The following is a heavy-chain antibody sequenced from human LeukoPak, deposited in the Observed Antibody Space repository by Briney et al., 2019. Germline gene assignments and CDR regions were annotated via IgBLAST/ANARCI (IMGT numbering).Heavy chain of an antibody. CDR1: GYTFTSHG. J-gene: IGHJ4*02. V-gene: IGHV1-18*01. CDR2: ISAYNGNT. Sequence: ASVKVSCKASGYTFTSHGISWVRQAPRQGLEWMGWISAYNGNTNYAQKLQGRVTMTTDTSTSTAYMELRSLRSDDTAVYYCARGASLPLYYDSSGYYQLPDYWGQGTLVTVSS. CDR3: ARGASLPLYYDSSGYYQLPDY. D-gene: IGHD3-22*01.